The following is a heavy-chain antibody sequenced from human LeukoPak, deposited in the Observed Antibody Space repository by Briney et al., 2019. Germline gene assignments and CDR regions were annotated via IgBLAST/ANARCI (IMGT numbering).Heavy chain of an antibody. V-gene: IGHV4-59*01. CDR2: IYYSGST. CDR1: GGSISSYY. D-gene: IGHD3-3*01. Sequence: SETLSLTCTVSGGSISSYYWSWIRQPPGKGLEWIWYIYYSGSTNYNPSLKSRVTISVDTSKNQFSLKLSSVTAADTAVYYCARAKGNYDFWSGSLRMDAFDIWGQGTMVTVSS. CDR3: ARAKGNYDFWSGSLRMDAFDI. J-gene: IGHJ3*02.